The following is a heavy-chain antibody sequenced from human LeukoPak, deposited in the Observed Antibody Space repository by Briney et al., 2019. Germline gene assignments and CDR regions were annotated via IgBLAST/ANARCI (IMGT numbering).Heavy chain of an antibody. D-gene: IGHD3-22*01. CDR3: ARDQRSYYYDSSAGGNYFDY. J-gene: IGHJ4*02. CDR2: INPHSGGT. V-gene: IGHV1-2*06. Sequence: ASVKVSCKASGYTFTGYYMHWVRQAPGQGLEWMGRINPHSGGTNYAQKFQGRVTMTRDTSISTAYMELSRLRSDDTAVYYCARDQRSYYYDSSAGGNYFDYWGQGTLVTVSS. CDR1: GYTFTGYY.